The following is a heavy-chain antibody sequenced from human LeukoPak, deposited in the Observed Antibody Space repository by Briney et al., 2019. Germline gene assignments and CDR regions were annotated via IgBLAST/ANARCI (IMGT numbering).Heavy chain of an antibody. Sequence: PSETLSLTCAVYGGSFGGYYWSWIRQPPGKGLEWIGEINHSGSTNYNPSLKSRVTVSVDTSKNQFSLKLSSVTAADTAVYYCARTWYSSGRRPYDYWGQGTLVTVSS. CDR1: GGSFGGYY. V-gene: IGHV4-34*01. CDR3: ARTWYSSGRRPYDY. J-gene: IGHJ4*02. CDR2: INHSGST. D-gene: IGHD6-19*01.